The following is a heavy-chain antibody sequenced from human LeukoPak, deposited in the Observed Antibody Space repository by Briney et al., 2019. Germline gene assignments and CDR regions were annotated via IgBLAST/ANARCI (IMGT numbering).Heavy chain of an antibody. CDR3: ATDDAIAAAGGGMDV. CDR1: GGSISSSIYY. J-gene: IGHJ6*02. CDR2: IFYSGST. D-gene: IGHD6-13*01. Sequence: SETLSLTCTVSGGSISSSIYYWYWIRQPPGKGLEWIGSIFYSGSTYYNPSLKSRVTISVDTSEKQISLRLSSVTAADTAVYYCATDDAIAAAGGGMDVWGQGTTVTVSS. V-gene: IGHV4-39*07.